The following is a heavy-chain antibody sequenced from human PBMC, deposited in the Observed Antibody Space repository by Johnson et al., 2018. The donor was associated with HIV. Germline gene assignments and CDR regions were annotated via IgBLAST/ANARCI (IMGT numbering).Heavy chain of an antibody. CDR2: ISYDGSNQ. D-gene: IGHD3-3*01. V-gene: IGHV3-30*18. J-gene: IGHJ3*02. Sequence: QVQLVESGGGVVQPGRSLRLSCTASGFTFRSYAMHWVRQAPGKGLEWVALISYDGSNQYYADSMKGRFTISRDNSKNTLYLQVNSLTSEDTAVYYCAKDLVGSKTDEWGTDYYEFWNSYPVQDPRVVVGAFDIWGHGTMVTVSS. CDR1: GFTFRSYA. CDR3: AKDLVGSKTDEWGTDYYEFWNSYPVQDPRVVVGAFDI.